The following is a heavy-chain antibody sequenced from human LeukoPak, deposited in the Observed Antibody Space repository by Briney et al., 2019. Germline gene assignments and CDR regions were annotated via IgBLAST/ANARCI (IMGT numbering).Heavy chain of an antibody. CDR2: INHSGST. D-gene: IGHD3-3*01. V-gene: IGHV4-34*01. CDR1: GGSFSTYY. CDR3: ARYDFWSGFD. Sequence: SETLSLTCAAYGGSFSTYYWSWIRQPPGKGLEWIGEINHSGSTNYNPSLKSRVTISVDTSQNQFSLKLSSVTAADTAVYYCARYDFWSGFDWGQGTTVTVSS. J-gene: IGHJ6*02.